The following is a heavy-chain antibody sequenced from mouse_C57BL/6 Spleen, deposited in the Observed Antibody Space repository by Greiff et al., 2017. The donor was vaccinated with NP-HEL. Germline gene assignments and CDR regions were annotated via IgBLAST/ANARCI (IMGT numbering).Heavy chain of an antibody. D-gene: IGHD4-1*01. CDR1: GYTFTSYW. J-gene: IGHJ2*01. V-gene: IGHV1-61*01. CDR3: AREAGTGDFDY. Sequence: LVRPGSSVKLSCKASGYTFTSYWMDWVKQRPGQGLEWIGNIYPSDSETHYNQKFKDKVTLTVDKSSSTAYMQLSSLTSEDSAVYYCAREAGTGDFDYWGQGTTLTVSS. CDR2: IYPSDSET.